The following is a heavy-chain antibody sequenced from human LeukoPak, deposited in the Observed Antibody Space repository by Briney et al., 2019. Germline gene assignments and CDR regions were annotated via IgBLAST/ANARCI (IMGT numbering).Heavy chain of an antibody. V-gene: IGHV4-59*01. CDR3: ARGRSGSDAFDI. D-gene: IGHD5-12*01. CDR2: ISYSWST. Sequence: SETLSLTCTVSGGSISSYYWSWIRQPPGKGLEWIGFISYSWSTNYNPSLKSRVTISVDTSKSQFSLKLSTVTAADTAVYYCARGRSGSDAFDIWGQGTMVTVSS. CDR1: GGSISSYY. J-gene: IGHJ3*02.